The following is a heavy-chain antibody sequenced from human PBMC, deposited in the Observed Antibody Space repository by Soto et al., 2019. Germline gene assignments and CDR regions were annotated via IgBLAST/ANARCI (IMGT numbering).Heavy chain of an antibody. CDR3: ARGVWLGNYDAFDI. Sequence: QVQLVESGGGVVQPGRSLRLSCAASGFTFSSYGMHWVRQAPGKGLEWVAVIWYDGSNKYYADSVKGRFTISRDNSKNTLYLQMKSLIAEDTAVYYCARGVWLGNYDAFDIWGHGTMVTVSS. D-gene: IGHD6-19*01. J-gene: IGHJ3*02. V-gene: IGHV3-33*01. CDR1: GFTFSSYG. CDR2: IWYDGSNK.